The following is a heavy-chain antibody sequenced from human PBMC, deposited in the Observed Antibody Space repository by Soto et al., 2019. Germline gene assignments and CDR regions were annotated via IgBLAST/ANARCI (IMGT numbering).Heavy chain of an antibody. CDR2: IYPGDSDT. J-gene: IGHJ6*02. CDR3: ARRKQQLVLDYSYGMDV. V-gene: IGHV5-51*01. CDR1: GYSFTSYW. D-gene: IGHD6-13*01. Sequence: KISCKGSGYSFTSYWIGWVRQMPGKGLEWMGIIYPGDSDTRYSPSFQGQVTISADKSISTAYLQWSSLKASDTAMYYCARRKQQLVLDYSYGMDVWRHGTTVTVS.